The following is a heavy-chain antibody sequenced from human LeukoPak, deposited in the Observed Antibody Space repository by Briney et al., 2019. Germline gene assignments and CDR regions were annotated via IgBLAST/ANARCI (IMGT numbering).Heavy chain of an antibody. CDR1: GFTFSTHV. Sequence: GGSLRLSCAASGFTFSTHVMSWVRQAPGKGLEWVSTISADGGGTYYADSVKGRFTISRDNSKNTLYLQMNSLRADDTAVYYCAKTERFDPWGQGTLVTVSS. V-gene: IGHV3-23*01. CDR2: ISADGGGT. J-gene: IGHJ5*02. CDR3: AKTERFDP.